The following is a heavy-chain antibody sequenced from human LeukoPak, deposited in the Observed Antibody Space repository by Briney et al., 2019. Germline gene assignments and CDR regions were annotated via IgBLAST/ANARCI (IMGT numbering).Heavy chain of an antibody. CDR2: ISYDGSNK. CDR1: GFTFSSYG. D-gene: IGHD6-13*01. Sequence: GRSLRLSCAASGFTFSSYGMHWVRQAPGKGLEWVAVISYDGSNKYYADSVKGRFTISRDNSKNTLYLQMNSLRAEDTAVYYCAASIAAGVYSWGWFDPWGQGTLVTVSS. V-gene: IGHV3-30*03. J-gene: IGHJ5*02. CDR3: AASIAAGVYSWGWFDP.